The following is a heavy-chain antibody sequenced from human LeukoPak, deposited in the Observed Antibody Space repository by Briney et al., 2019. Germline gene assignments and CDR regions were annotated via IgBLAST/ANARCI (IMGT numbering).Heavy chain of an antibody. Sequence: GGSLRLSCAASGLTFSDYYMSWIRQAPGKGLEWVSYISSSVSTIYYADSVKGRFTISRDNAKNSLYLQMNRLRAEDTAVYYCARDPSNYYYYGIAVGGQGTAVSVSS. V-gene: IGHV3-11*01. CDR3: ARDPSNYYYYGIAV. CDR2: ISSSVSTI. J-gene: IGHJ6*02. CDR1: GLTFSDYY.